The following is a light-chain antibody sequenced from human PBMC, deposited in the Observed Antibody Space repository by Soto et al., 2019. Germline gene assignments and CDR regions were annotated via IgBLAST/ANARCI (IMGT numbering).Light chain of an antibody. CDR1: QSVSSSY. CDR3: QPYGSSRT. Sequence: EIVLTQSPGTLSLSPGERATLSCRASQSVSSSYLAWYQQKPGQAPRLLIYGASSRATGIPERFSGSGSGTDFTLTISRLEPDDFAVYYCQPYGSSRTFGPGTKVDIK. J-gene: IGKJ3*01. V-gene: IGKV3-20*01. CDR2: GAS.